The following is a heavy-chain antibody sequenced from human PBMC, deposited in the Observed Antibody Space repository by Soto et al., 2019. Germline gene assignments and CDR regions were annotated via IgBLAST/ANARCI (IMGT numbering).Heavy chain of an antibody. D-gene: IGHD5-12*01. Sequence: GGSLRLSCAASGFTFSNAWMSWVRQAPGKGLEWVGRIKSKTDGGTTDCAAPVKGRFTISRDDSKNTLYLQMNSLKTEDTAVYYCTTDYLEWLPLFDYWGQGTLVTVSS. CDR1: GFTFSNAW. CDR2: IKSKTDGGTT. J-gene: IGHJ4*02. V-gene: IGHV3-15*01. CDR3: TTDYLEWLPLFDY.